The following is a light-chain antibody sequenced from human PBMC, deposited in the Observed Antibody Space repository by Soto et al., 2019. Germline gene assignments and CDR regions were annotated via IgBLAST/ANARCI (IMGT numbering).Light chain of an antibody. V-gene: IGLV1-51*01. CDR3: GTWDSSLNGVV. CDR1: SSNIENNY. Sequence: QSVLTQPPSVSAAPGQKVTISCSGSSSNIENNYVSWYQQLPGTAPKLLIYDNNKRPSEIPDRFSGSKSGTSATLGITGLQTGDEADYHGGTWDSSLNGVVFGGGTKLTVL. CDR2: DNN. J-gene: IGLJ2*01.